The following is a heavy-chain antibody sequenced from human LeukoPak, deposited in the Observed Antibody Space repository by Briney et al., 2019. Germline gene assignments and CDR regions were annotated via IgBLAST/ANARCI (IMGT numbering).Heavy chain of an antibody. V-gene: IGHV3-48*03. CDR3: ARGGGNYDFWSGNNWFDP. D-gene: IGHD3-3*01. CDR1: GFTFSSYE. CDR2: ISSSGSTI. J-gene: IGHJ5*02. Sequence: SGGSLRLSWAASGFTFSSYEMNWVRQAPGKGLEWVSYISSSGSTIYYADSVKGRFTISRDNAKNSLYLQMNSLRAEDTAVYYCARGGGNYDFWSGNNWFDPWGQGTLVTVSS.